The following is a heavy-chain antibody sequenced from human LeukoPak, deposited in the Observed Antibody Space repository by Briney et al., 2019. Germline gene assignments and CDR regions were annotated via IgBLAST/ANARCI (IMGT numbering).Heavy chain of an antibody. J-gene: IGHJ4*02. V-gene: IGHV5-51*01. D-gene: IGHD3-10*01. CDR3: ARVGNLYYGSGSELDY. CDR1: RYSFTSYW. CDR2: IYPGDSDT. Sequence: GESLKISCKGSRYSFTSYWIGWVRQMPGKGLEWMGIIYPGDSDTRYSPSFQGQVTISADKSISTAYLQWSSLQASDTAMYYCARVGNLYYGSGSELDYRGQGTLVTVSS.